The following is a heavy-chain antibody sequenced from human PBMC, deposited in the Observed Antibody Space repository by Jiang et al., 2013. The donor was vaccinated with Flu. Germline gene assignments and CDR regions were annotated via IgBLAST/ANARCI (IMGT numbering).Heavy chain of an antibody. Sequence: GLVKPGGSLTLSCAASGFTFSSAWMSWVRQAPGKGLEWVGRIKSKPDGGTTDFAAPVKGRFTISRDDSKDTLFLQMNSLKTEDTAVYFCATDDYSAFNIWGQGTMVTVSS. D-gene: IGHD3-10*01. V-gene: IGHV3-15*01. CDR1: GFTFSSAW. CDR3: ATDDYSAFNI. CDR2: IKSKPDGGTT. J-gene: IGHJ3*02.